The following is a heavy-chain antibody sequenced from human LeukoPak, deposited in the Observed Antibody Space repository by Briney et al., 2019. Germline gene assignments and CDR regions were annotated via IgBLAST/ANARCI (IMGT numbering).Heavy chain of an antibody. Sequence: GGSLRLSCAASGFYFRDHWMDWVRQAPGKGLEWVGHIKTDGSETYYLDSLKGRISISRGNTNNALYLQMNSLRVEDTAIYYCVKNDGWFHLAQWGQGTLVTVSS. CDR1: GFYFRDHW. J-gene: IGHJ4*02. CDR2: IKTDGSET. CDR3: VKNDGWFHLAQ. D-gene: IGHD6-19*01. V-gene: IGHV3-7*03.